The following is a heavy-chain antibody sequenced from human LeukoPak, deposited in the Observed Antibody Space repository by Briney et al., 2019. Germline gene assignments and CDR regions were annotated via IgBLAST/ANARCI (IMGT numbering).Heavy chain of an antibody. CDR1: GFTFSSYW. CDR3: ARTPSMWPDAFDT. J-gene: IGHJ3*02. Sequence: GGSLRLSCAASGFTFSSYWMSWVRQAPGKGLEWVANIKQDGSEKYYVDSVKGRFTISRDNAKNSLYLQMNSLRAEDTAVYYCARTPSMWPDAFDTWGQGTMVTVSS. CDR2: IKQDGSEK. D-gene: IGHD2/OR15-2a*01. V-gene: IGHV3-7*03.